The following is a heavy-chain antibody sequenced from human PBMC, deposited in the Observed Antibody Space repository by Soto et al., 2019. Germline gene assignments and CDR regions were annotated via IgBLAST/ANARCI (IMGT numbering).Heavy chain of an antibody. Sequence: EVQLLESGGGLVQPGGSLRLSCAASGFTFNNYAMTWVRQAPGKGLEWVSAISGGGDTTSYADSVKGRFTVSSDGSKNTLYLQMSSLRADDTALYYCAKGRGGSGSLTPRVDFWGQGTLVTVSS. D-gene: IGHD3-10*01. CDR1: GFTFNNYA. V-gene: IGHV3-23*01. CDR2: ISGGGDTT. CDR3: AKGRGGSGSLTPRVDF. J-gene: IGHJ4*02.